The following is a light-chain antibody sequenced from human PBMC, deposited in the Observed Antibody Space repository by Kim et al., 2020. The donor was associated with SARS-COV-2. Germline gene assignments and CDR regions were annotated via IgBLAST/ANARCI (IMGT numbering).Light chain of an antibody. V-gene: IGLV2-8*01. CDR1: TSDVGGYKY. Sequence: LTQPPSASGSPGQSVTISCTGTTSDVGGYKYVSWYQQHPGKAPKLMIYEVTKRPSGVPDRFSGSKSGNTASLTVSGLQAEDEADYYCSSYAGRNNYVFGTGTKVTVL. J-gene: IGLJ1*01. CDR2: EVT. CDR3: SSYAGRNNYV.